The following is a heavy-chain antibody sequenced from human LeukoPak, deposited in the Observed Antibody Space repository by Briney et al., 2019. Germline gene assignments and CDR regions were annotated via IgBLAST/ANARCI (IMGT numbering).Heavy chain of an antibody. D-gene: IGHD3-3*01. CDR2: IYYSGST. CDR3: ARHGSYYDFWSGYYTGNWFDP. Sequence: KASETLSLTCTVSGGSISSYYWSWIRQPPGKGLEWIGYIYYSGSTNYNPSLKSRVTISVDTSKNQFSLKLSSVTAADTAVYYCARHGSYYDFWSGYYTGNWFDPWGQGTLVTVSS. V-gene: IGHV4-59*08. CDR1: GGSISSYY. J-gene: IGHJ5*02.